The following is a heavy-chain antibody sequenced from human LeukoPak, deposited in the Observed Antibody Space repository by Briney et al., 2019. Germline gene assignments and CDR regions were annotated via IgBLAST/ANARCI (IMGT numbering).Heavy chain of an antibody. V-gene: IGHV4-39*01. CDR2: IYYSGST. Sequence: SETLSLTCTVSGGSISSSSYYWGWIRQLPGKGLEWIGSIYYSGSTYYNPSLKGRVTISVDTSKNQFSLKLNSVTAADTAVYYCARGYGSGSYVYYYGMDVWGQGTRVTVSS. D-gene: IGHD3-10*01. CDR1: GGSISSSSYY. CDR3: ARGYGSGSYVYYYGMDV. J-gene: IGHJ6*02.